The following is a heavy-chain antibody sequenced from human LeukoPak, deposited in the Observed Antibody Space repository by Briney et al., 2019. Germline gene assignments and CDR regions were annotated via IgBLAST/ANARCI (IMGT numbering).Heavy chain of an antibody. Sequence: PSETLSLTCTVSGASVSGSPYYWGWIRQPPGKGLEWIGSIYSSGSTYYNASLQSRVTISIETSKNQISLRLNSVTAADTAVYYCARTRYYYNSRSYGAPYYFDYWGQGTLVTVSS. CDR1: GASVSGSPYY. D-gene: IGHD3-10*01. CDR2: IYSSGST. J-gene: IGHJ4*02. CDR3: ARTRYYYNSRSYGAPYYFDY. V-gene: IGHV4-39*01.